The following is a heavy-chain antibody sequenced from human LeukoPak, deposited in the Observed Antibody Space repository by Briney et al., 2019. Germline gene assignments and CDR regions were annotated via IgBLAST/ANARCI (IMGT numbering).Heavy chain of an antibody. V-gene: IGHV3-48*03. CDR3: VLVLKPYYDFWSGPFDY. D-gene: IGHD3-3*01. CDR2: ISSSGSTI. J-gene: IGHJ4*02. CDR1: GFTFSSYE. Sequence: PGGSLRLSCAASGFTFSSYEMNWVRQAPGKGLEWVSYISSSGSTIYHADSVKGRFTISRDNAKNSLYLQMNSLRAEDTAVYYCVLVLKPYYDFWSGPFDYWGQGTLVTVSS.